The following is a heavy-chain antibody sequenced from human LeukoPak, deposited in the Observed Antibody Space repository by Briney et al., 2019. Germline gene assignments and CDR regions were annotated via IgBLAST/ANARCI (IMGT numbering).Heavy chain of an antibody. J-gene: IGHJ4*02. D-gene: IGHD2-15*01. Sequence: PGGSLRLSCAASGFTFSRYAMNWVRQSPGKGLEWVSSISSSSSYIYYADSVKGRFTISRDNAKNSLYLQMNSLRAEDTAVYYCARDPNQVGYCSGGSCYEDYWGQGTLVTVSS. CDR2: ISSSSSYI. CDR1: GFTFSRYA. CDR3: ARDPNQVGYCSGGSCYEDY. V-gene: IGHV3-21*01.